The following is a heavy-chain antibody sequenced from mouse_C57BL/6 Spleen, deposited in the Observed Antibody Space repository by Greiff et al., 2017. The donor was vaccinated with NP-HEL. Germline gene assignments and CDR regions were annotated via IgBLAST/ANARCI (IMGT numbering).Heavy chain of an antibody. J-gene: IGHJ2*01. D-gene: IGHD2-3*01. V-gene: IGHV1-52*01. CDR2: IDPSDSET. CDR3: ARWTYDGYSFDY. Sequence: QVQLQQPGAELVRPGSSVKLSCKASGYTFTSYWMHWVKQRPIQGLQWIGNIDPSDSETHYNPQFKDKATLTVDKSSSTAYMQLISLTSEDSAVYYCARWTYDGYSFDYWGQGTTRTVSS. CDR1: GYTFTSYW.